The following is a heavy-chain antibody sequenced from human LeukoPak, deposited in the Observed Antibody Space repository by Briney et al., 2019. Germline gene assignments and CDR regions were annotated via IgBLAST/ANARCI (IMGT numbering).Heavy chain of an antibody. Sequence: SETLSLTCTVSGGSISSSAYYWGWIRQPPGKGLEWIGSIYYSGSTYYNPSLKSRVTISVDTSKNQFSLKLSSVTAADTAVYYCARSKDILTGYCFDYWGQGTLVTVSS. V-gene: IGHV4-39*07. D-gene: IGHD3-9*01. CDR2: IYYSGST. J-gene: IGHJ4*02. CDR3: ARSKDILTGYCFDY. CDR1: GGSISSSAYY.